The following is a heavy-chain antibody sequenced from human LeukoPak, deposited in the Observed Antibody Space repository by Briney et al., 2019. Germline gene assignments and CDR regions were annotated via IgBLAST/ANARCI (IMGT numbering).Heavy chain of an antibody. D-gene: IGHD4-17*01. CDR3: ARAVSASTVYYVGY. CDR1: GGSISSDY. V-gene: IGHV4-59*01. J-gene: IGHJ4*01. Sequence: SETLSLTCIVSGGSISSDYWNWIRQPPGKGLEWIGDIYYTGSTNYNPTLKSGVTIYVHSLKIQCSRKLSSVTAADTAVYYCARAVSASTVYYVGYWGHGTLVTVSS. CDR2: IYYTGST.